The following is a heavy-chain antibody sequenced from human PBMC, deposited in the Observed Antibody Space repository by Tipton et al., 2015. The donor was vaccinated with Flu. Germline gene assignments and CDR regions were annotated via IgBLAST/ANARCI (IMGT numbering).Heavy chain of an antibody. CDR3: AREGRREQLALDY. CDR2: IYHSGTA. V-gene: IGHV4-39*07. D-gene: IGHD6-6*01. CDR1: GGSISSSRYY. Sequence: TLSLTCTVSGGSISSSRYYWGWIRQPPGKGLEWIGSIYHSGTAYYNPSLKSRVTISVDTSKNQFSLKLSSVTAADTAVYYCAREGRREQLALDYWGQGTLVTVSS. J-gene: IGHJ4*02.